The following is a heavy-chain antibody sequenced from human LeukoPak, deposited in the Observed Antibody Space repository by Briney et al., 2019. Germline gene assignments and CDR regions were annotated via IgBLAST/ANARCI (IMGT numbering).Heavy chain of an antibody. J-gene: IGHJ3*02. CDR1: GGSFSGYY. D-gene: IGHD3-3*01. CDR2: IYYSGST. Sequence: PSETLSLTCAVYGGSFSGYYWSWIRQPPGKGLEWIGYIYYSGSTNYNPSLKSRVTISVDTSKNQFSLKLSSVTAADTAVYYCAREGITIFGVAKDAFDIWGQGTMVTVSS. V-gene: IGHV4-59*01. CDR3: AREGITIFGVAKDAFDI.